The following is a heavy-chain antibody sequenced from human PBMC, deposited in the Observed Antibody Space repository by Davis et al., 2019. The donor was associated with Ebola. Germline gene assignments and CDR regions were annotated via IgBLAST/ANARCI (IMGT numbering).Heavy chain of an antibody. D-gene: IGHD2-2*01. CDR1: GFTFSSYG. Sequence: GGSLRLSCAASGFTFSSYGMHWVRQAPGKGLEWVAVISYDGSNKYYADSVKGRFTISRDNSKNTLYLQMNSLRAEDTAVYYCARGPDEGYCSSTSCYGWFDPWGQGTLVTVSS. J-gene: IGHJ5*02. CDR3: ARGPDEGYCSSTSCYGWFDP. CDR2: ISYDGSNK. V-gene: IGHV3-30*03.